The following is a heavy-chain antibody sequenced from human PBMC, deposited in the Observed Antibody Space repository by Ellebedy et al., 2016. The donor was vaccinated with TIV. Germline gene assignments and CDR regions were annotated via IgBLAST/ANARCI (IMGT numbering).Heavy chain of an antibody. CDR3: ARVSYCGGDCYWFDP. J-gene: IGHJ5*02. Sequence: MPSETLSLTCTVSGGSISSYYWSWIRQPPGKGLEWIGYIYYSGSTNYNPSLKSRVTISVDTSKNQFSLKLSSVTAADTAVYYCARVSYCGGDCYWFDPWGQGTLVTVSS. V-gene: IGHV4-59*01. D-gene: IGHD2-21*02. CDR2: IYYSGST. CDR1: GGSISSYY.